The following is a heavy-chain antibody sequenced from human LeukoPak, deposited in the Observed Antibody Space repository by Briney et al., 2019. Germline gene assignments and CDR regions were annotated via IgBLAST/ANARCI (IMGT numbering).Heavy chain of an antibody. D-gene: IGHD3-10*01. CDR2: ISYDGSNE. J-gene: IGHJ6*02. V-gene: IGHV3-30-3*01. Sequence: GGSLRLSCAASGFTFSSYPMHWVRQAPGEGLEWVAVISYDGSNEYYADSVKGRFTISRDNSKNTLYLQMNSLRAEDTAVYYCAKDRPMVRGVIINYYYYGMDVWGQGTTVTVSS. CDR3: AKDRPMVRGVIINYYYYGMDV. CDR1: GFTFSSYP.